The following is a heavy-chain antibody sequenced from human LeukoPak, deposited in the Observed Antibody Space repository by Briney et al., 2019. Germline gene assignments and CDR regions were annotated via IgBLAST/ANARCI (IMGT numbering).Heavy chain of an antibody. CDR1: GYTFTGYY. CDR2: INPNSGGT. V-gene: IGHV1-2*02. CDR3: ARVSRRANWFDP. Sequence: ASVKVSCKASGYTFTGYYMHWARQAPGQGLEWMGWINPNSGGTNYAQKFQGRVTMTRDTSISTAYMELSRLRSDDTAVYYCARVSRRANWFDPWGQGTLVTVSS. D-gene: IGHD2-2*01. J-gene: IGHJ5*02.